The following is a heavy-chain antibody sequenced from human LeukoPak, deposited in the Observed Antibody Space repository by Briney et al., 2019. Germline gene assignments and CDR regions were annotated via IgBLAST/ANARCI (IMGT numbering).Heavy chain of an antibody. Sequence: GGSLRLSCAASGFTFSSYAMSWVRQAPGKGLEWVSAISGGGGSTYYADSVKGRFTISRDNSKNTLYLQMNSLRAEDTAVYYCANREGVRGAFDIWGQGTMVTVSS. D-gene: IGHD3-10*01. V-gene: IGHV3-23*01. J-gene: IGHJ3*02. CDR3: ANREGVRGAFDI. CDR1: GFTFSSYA. CDR2: ISGGGGST.